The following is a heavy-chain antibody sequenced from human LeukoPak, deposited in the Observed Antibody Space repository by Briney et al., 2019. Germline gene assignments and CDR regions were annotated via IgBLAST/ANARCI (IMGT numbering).Heavy chain of an antibody. CDR3: ARITYDFWSGYHSYYYYYMDV. CDR2: IYYSGST. V-gene: IGHV4-59*01. D-gene: IGHD3-3*01. CDR1: GGSISSYY. J-gene: IGHJ6*03. Sequence: SETLSLTCTVSGGSISSYYWSWIRQPPGKGLEWIGYIYYSGSTNYNPSLKSRVTISVDTSKNQFSLKLSSVTAADTAVYYCARITYDFWSGYHSYYYYYMDVWGKGTTVTVSS.